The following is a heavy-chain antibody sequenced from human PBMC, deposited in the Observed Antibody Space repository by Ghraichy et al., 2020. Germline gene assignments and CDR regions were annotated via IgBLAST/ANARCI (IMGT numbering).Heavy chain of an antibody. CDR1: GLIFSHFG. V-gene: IGHV3-30*02. D-gene: IGHD1-26*01. Sequence: GGSLRLSCAASGLIFSHFGMHWVRLAPGKGLEWVAYILFDGSNTYYSDSVKGRFTISRDDSKSALYLQMNSLRGDDTAVYYCVKDEGMGGLKRFAHWGQGSLVIVSS. CDR3: VKDEGMGGLKRFAH. J-gene: IGHJ4*02. CDR2: ILFDGSNT.